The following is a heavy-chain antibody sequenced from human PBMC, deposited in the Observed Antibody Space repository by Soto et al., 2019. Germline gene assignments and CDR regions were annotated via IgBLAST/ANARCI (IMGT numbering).Heavy chain of an antibody. CDR3: ARYGSSWFYYYYGMDV. CDR2: INHSGST. Sequence: SETLSLTCAVYGGSFSGYYWSWIRQPPGKGLEWIGEINHSGSTNYNPSLKSRVTISVDTSKNQFSLKLSSVTAADTAVYYGARYGSSWFYYYYGMDVWGQGTTVTVSS. D-gene: IGHD6-13*01. J-gene: IGHJ6*02. V-gene: IGHV4-34*01. CDR1: GGSFSGYY.